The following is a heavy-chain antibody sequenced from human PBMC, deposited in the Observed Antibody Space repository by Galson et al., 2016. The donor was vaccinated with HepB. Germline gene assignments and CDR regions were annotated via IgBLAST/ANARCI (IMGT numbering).Heavy chain of an antibody. CDR3: ARVSGPWVGVPAAKVYIDF. D-gene: IGHD2-2*01. V-gene: IGHV3-23*01. CDR2: ISDGGTA. Sequence: SLRLSCAASGFTFKYHAMSWVRQAPGSGLEWVAVISDGGTAHYADSVKGRFTISRDNSKNTVYLQMDSLRAEDRAEYYCARVSGPWVGVPAAKVYIDFWGQGTLVIVSS. J-gene: IGHJ4*02. CDR1: GFTFKYHA.